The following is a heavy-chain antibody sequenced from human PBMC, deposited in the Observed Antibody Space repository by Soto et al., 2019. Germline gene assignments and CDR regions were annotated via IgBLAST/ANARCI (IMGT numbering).Heavy chain of an antibody. Sequence: QVHLVQSGAEVRKPGSSVKVSCKTSGGTFSTYTIYWVRQAPGQGVEWMGRIIPLFGTTKYAQNFQDRVTITAEESTSTTYMELSSLRAEDTAVYYCARRLDDRADEGFDVWGEGTAVTVSA. CDR2: IIPLFGTT. D-gene: IGHD3-16*01. V-gene: IGHV1-69*18. J-gene: IGHJ3*01. CDR3: ARRLDDRADEGFDV. CDR1: GGTFSTYT.